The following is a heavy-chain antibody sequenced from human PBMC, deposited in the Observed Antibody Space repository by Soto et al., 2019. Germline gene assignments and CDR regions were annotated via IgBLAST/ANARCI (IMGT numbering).Heavy chain of an antibody. D-gene: IGHD1-26*01. CDR2: IYSGGST. J-gene: IGHJ6*02. CDR1: GFTVSSNY. CDR3: ARDSGSYYRYYYYGMDV. Sequence: GGSLRLSCAASGFTVSSNYMSWVRQAPGKGLEWVSVIYSGGSTYYADSVKGRFTISRDNSKNTLYLQMNSLRAEDTAVYYCARDSGSYYRYYYYGMDVWGQGTTVTVS. V-gene: IGHV3-66*01.